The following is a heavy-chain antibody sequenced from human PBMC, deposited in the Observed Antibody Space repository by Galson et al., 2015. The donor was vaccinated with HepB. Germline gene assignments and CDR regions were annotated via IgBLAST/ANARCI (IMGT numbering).Heavy chain of an antibody. D-gene: IGHD3-16*01. J-gene: IGHJ4*02. CDR1: GYTFTSYY. Sequence: SVKVSCKASGYTFTSYYMHWVRQAPGQGLEWMGIINPSGGSTSYAQKLQGRVTMTRDTSTSTVYMELSSLRSEDTAVYYCARGSTERLRLGELGDYWGQGTLVTVSS. CDR2: INPSGGST. V-gene: IGHV1-46*04. CDR3: ARGSTERLRLGELGDY.